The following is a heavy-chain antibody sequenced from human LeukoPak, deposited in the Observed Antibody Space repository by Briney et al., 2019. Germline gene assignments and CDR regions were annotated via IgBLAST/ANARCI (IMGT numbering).Heavy chain of an antibody. Sequence: PGGSLRLSCAASGFTFSSYAMSWVRQAPGKGLEWVSAISGSGGSTYYADSVKGRFTISRDNSKNTLYLQMNSLRAEDTAVYYCAKGRAYYDSSGFSLANGMDVWGQGTTVTVSS. D-gene: IGHD3-22*01. V-gene: IGHV3-23*01. J-gene: IGHJ6*02. CDR2: ISGSGGST. CDR3: AKGRAYYDSSGFSLANGMDV. CDR1: GFTFSSYA.